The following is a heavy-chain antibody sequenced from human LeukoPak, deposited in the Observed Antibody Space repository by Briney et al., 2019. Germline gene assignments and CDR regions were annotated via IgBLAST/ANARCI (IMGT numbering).Heavy chain of an antibody. CDR3: VKVGSSAYYQGWFDP. CDR1: GFPFSSYA. CDR2: ISSNGGTT. J-gene: IGHJ5*02. Sequence: PGGSLRLSCSASGFPFSSYAMHWVRQAPGKGLEYVSAISSNGGTTYYADSVKGRFTISRDNSKNTLYLQMSSLRPEDTAVYYCVKVGSSAYYQGWFDPWGQGTLVTVSS. V-gene: IGHV3-64D*09. D-gene: IGHD3-22*01.